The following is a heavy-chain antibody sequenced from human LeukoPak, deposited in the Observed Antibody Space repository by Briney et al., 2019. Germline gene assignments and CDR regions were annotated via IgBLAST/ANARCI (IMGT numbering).Heavy chain of an antibody. CDR2: INPSGGST. CDR1: GHTFTSYY. Sequence: ASVKVSCKASGHTFTSYYMHWVRQAPGQGLEWMGLINPSGGSTGYAQKFQGRVTMTRDTSTSTVYMELSSLRSEDTAVYYCARDVITFGGVIAGTDYWGQGTLVTVSS. J-gene: IGHJ4*02. V-gene: IGHV1-46*03. D-gene: IGHD3-16*02. CDR3: ARDVITFGGVIAGTDY.